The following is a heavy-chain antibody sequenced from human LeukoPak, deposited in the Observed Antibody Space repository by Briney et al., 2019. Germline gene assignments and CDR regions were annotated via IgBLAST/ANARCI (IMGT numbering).Heavy chain of an antibody. Sequence: SETLSLTCAVFGGSFSGYFWSWIRQPPGKGLEWIGEISHSGSTNYNPSLKSRVTISVDTSKNQFSLKLRSVTAADTAVYYRARHEQWLIRFNHWGQGTLVTVSS. CDR1: GGSFSGYF. V-gene: IGHV4-34*01. CDR3: ARHEQWLIRFNH. J-gene: IGHJ4*02. D-gene: IGHD6-19*01. CDR2: ISHSGST.